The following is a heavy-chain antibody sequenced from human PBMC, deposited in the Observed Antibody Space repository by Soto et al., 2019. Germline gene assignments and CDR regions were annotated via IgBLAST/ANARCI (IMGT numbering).Heavy chain of an antibody. D-gene: IGHD2-15*01. Sequence: ASVKVSCKASGGTFSSYAISWVRQAPGQGLEWMGGIIPIFGTANYAQKFQGRVTITADESTSTAYMELSSLRSEDTAVYYCTSLAVVVAAIDGMDVWGQGTTVTVSS. CDR1: GGTFSSYA. CDR2: IIPIFGTA. V-gene: IGHV1-69*13. CDR3: TSLAVVVAAIDGMDV. J-gene: IGHJ6*02.